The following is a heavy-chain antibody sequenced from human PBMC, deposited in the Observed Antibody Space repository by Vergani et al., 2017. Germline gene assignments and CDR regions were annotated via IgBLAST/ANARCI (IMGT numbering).Heavy chain of an antibody. V-gene: IGHV3-30*03. CDR3: ASGSYRLLTSPAEY. J-gene: IGHJ4*02. CDR1: GCTFSSYG. Sequence: QVQLVESGGGVVQPGRSPSLSCAASGCTFSSYGMHWVRQAPGKGLERVAVISYDGSNKYYADSVKGRFTISRDSSKTTLYLQRNSRRAEDTAVYYCASGSYRLLTSPAEYWGQGTLVTVSS. D-gene: IGHD3-10*01. CDR2: ISYDGSNK.